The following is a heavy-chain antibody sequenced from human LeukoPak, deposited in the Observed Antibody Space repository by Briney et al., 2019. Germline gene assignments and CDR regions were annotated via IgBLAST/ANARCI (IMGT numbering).Heavy chain of an antibody. V-gene: IGHV5-51*01. CDR3: ARQRFTTRAYAGNWFDP. J-gene: IGHJ5*02. CDR1: GYSFTSYW. Sequence: GESLKISCKGSGYSFTSYWIGWVRQMPGKGLEWMGIIYPGDSDTRYSPSFQRQVTISADKSISTAYLQWSSLKASDTATYYCARQRFTTRAYAGNWFDPWGQGTLVTVSS. CDR2: IYPGDSDT. D-gene: IGHD3-16*01.